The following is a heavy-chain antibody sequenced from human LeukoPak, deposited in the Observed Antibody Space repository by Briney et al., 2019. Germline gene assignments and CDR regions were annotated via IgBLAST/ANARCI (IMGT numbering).Heavy chain of an antibody. J-gene: IGHJ6*04. D-gene: IGHD2-2*01. CDR3: ARDRYCSSTSCRPWDYCMDV. CDR1: GGSVSSSSYY. CDR2: IYYSGST. Sequence: SETLSLTCTVSGGSVSSSSYYWSWIRQPPGKGLEWIGYIYYSGSTNYNPSLKSQVTISVDTPKNQSSLKLSSVTAADTAVYYCARDRYCSSTSCRPWDYCMDVWGKGTTVTVSS. V-gene: IGHV4-61*01.